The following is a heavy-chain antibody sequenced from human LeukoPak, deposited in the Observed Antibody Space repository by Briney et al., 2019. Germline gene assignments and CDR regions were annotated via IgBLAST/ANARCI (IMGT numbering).Heavy chain of an antibody. Sequence: SETLSLTCTVSGGSISSYYWSWIRQPPGKGLEWIGYIYYSGSTNYNPSLKSRVTISVDTSKNQFSLKLSSVTAADTAVYYCARMYYYYYMDVWGKGTTVTVSS. CDR1: GGSISSYY. CDR3: ARMYYYYYMDV. V-gene: IGHV4-59*12. J-gene: IGHJ6*03. CDR2: IYYSGST.